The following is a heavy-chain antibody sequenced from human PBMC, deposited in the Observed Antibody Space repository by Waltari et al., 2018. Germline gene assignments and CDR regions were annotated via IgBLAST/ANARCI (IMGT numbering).Heavy chain of an antibody. J-gene: IGHJ4*02. D-gene: IGHD1-26*01. CDR2: IYYSGST. CDR1: GGSISSSSYY. V-gene: IGHV4-39*07. Sequence: QLQLQESGPGLVKPSETLSLTCTLSGGSISSSSYYWGWIRQPPGKGLEWIGSIYYSGSTYYNPSLKSRVTISVDTSKNQFSLKLSSVTAADTAVYYCASLGATTVDYWGQGTLVTVSS. CDR3: ASLGATTVDY.